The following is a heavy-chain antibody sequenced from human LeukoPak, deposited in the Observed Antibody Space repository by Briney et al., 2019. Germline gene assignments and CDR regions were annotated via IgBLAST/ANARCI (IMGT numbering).Heavy chain of an antibody. CDR2: IYYSGST. CDR3: ARWGGGEYSSSSSVSY. CDR1: GGSISSSSYY. D-gene: IGHD6-6*01. J-gene: IGHJ4*02. Sequence: SETLSLTCTVSGGSISSSSYYWGWIRQPPGKGLEWIGSIYYSGSTYYNPSLKSRVTISVDTSKNQFSLKLSSVTAADTAVYYCARWGGGEYSSSSSVSYWGQGTLVTVSS. V-gene: IGHV4-39*01.